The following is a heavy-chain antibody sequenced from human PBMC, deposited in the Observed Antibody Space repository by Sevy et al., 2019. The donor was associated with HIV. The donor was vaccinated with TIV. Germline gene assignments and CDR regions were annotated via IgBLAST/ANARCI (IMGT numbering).Heavy chain of an antibody. V-gene: IGHV4-34*01. CDR2: INHSGST. CDR1: GGSFSGYY. Sequence: SETLSLTCAVYGGSFSGYYWSWIRQPPGKGLEWIGEINHSGSTNYNPSLKSRVTISVDTSKNQFSLKLGSVTAADTAVYYCARLGGYYYYYYMDVWGKGTTVTVSS. J-gene: IGHJ6*03. D-gene: IGHD2-15*01. CDR3: ARLGGYYYYYYMDV.